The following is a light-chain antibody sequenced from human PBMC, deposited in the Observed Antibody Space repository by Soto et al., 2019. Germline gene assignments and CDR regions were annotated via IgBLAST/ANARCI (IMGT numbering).Light chain of an antibody. CDR1: SSDVGGYNY. V-gene: IGLV2-14*01. CDR3: SSHTTPGPHVV. CDR2: DVS. J-gene: IGLJ2*01. Sequence: QSALTQPASVSGSPGQSITISCTGTSSDVGGYNYVSWYQQHPGKAPKLMIYDVSNRPSGVSNRFSGTKSGNTAPLTISGRQAVQGADYYCSSHTTPGPHVVFGGGTKLTVL.